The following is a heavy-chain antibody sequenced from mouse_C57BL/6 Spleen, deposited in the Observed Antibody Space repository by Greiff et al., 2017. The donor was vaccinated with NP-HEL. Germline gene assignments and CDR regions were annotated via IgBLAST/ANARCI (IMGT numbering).Heavy chain of an antibody. Sequence: QVQLKESGPGLVQPSQSLSITCTVSGFSLTSYGVHWVRQSPGKGLEWLGVIWSGGSTDYNADFISSLSISKDNSKSQVFFKMNSLQADYTAIYYCARNSGYGNRYFDVWGTGTTVTVSS. CDR2: IWSGGST. CDR1: GFSLTSYG. J-gene: IGHJ1*03. V-gene: IGHV2-2*01. D-gene: IGHD3-1*01. CDR3: ARNSGYGNRYFDV.